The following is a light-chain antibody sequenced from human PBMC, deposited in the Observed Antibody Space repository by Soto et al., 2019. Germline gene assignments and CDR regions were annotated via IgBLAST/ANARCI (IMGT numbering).Light chain of an antibody. CDR3: QQYSDFSWT. CDR1: QSISSW. J-gene: IGKJ1*01. V-gene: IGKV1-5*03. Sequence: DIPMTQSPSTLSASVGDRVTITCRASQSISSWVAWYQQKPGKAPKLLIEKASSLESGVPARFSGSGSGTEFTLTISSLQPDDFATYYCQQYSDFSWTFGQGTKVEIK. CDR2: KAS.